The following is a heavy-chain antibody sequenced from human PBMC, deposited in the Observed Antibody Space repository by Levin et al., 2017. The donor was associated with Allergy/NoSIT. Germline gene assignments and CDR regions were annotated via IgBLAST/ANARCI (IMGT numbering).Heavy chain of an antibody. CDR2: IVVGRGTT. CDR3: AADDGYCNGGGGYGLESYYFYGLDV. D-gene: IGHD2-15*01. CDR1: GFAFTASA. Sequence: ASVKVSCKASGFAFTASAIQWIRQGRGQRLEWIGWIVVGRGTTNYAQKFQDRVTITRDMTTSTAYMELSSLRSDDTGVYYCAADDGYCNGGGGYGLESYYFYGLDVWGHGTTVTVSS. V-gene: IGHV1-58*02. J-gene: IGHJ6*02.